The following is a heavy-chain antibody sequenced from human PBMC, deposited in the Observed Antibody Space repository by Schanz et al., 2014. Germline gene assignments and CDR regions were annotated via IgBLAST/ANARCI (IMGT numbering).Heavy chain of an antibody. J-gene: IGHJ6*04. CDR1: GFTFSTYA. V-gene: IGHV3-23*04. CDR3: VKDPDKYNWNDVEGMDV. CDR2: INGNGGIT. D-gene: IGHD1-1*01. Sequence: EVQLVESGGGVVQPGGSLRLSCSASGFTFSTYAMSWVRQAPGKGLEWVSAINGNGGITYYADPVKGRFTISRDNSKNTLYLQMKSLRVEDTAVYYCVKDPDKYNWNDVEGMDVRGKGTTVTVSS.